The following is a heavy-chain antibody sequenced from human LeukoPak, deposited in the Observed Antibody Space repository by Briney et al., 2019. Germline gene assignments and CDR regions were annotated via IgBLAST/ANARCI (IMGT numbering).Heavy chain of an antibody. J-gene: IGHJ5*02. V-gene: IGHV1-46*01. CDR1: GYTFTSYY. CDR3: AREDFVVVVAATPGNWFDP. D-gene: IGHD2-15*01. CDR2: INPSGGST. Sequence: ASVKVSCKASGYTFTSYYMHWVRQAPGQGLEWMGIINPSGGSTSYAQKFQGRVTMTRDTSTSTVYMELSSLRSEDTAVYYCAREDFVVVVAATPGNWFDPGGQGTLVTVSS.